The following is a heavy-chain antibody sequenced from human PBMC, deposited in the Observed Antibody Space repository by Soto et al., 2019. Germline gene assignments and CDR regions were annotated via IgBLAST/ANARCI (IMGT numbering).Heavy chain of an antibody. CDR1: GGTFSSYA. Sequence: QVQLVQSGAEVKKPGSSVKVSCKASGGTFSSYAISWVPQAPGQGLEWMGGIIPIFGTANYAQKFQGRVTITADESTSTAYMELSSLRSEDTAVYYCARVTVGATSGGYYYYGMDVWGQGTTVTVSS. V-gene: IGHV1-69*12. J-gene: IGHJ6*02. D-gene: IGHD1-26*01. CDR2: IIPIFGTA. CDR3: ARVTVGATSGGYYYYGMDV.